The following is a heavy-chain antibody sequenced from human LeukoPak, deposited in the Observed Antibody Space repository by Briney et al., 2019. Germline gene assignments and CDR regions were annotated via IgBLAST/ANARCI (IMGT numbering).Heavy chain of an antibody. D-gene: IGHD6-19*01. CDR2: ISGSGGST. Sequence: GGSLRLSCAASGFTFSSYAMSWVRQAPGKGLEWVSAISGSGGSTYYADSVKGRFTISRDNAKNSLYLQMNSLRAEDTAVYYCAGGGQWLISWGQGTLVTVSS. CDR1: GFTFSSYA. V-gene: IGHV3-23*01. CDR3: AGGGQWLIS. J-gene: IGHJ5*02.